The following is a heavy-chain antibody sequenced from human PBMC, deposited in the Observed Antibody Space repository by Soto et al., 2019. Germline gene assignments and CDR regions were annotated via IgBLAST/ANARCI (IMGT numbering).Heavy chain of an antibody. CDR1: GFTFSSYS. CDR2: ISSSSSYI. D-gene: IGHD4-17*01. J-gene: IGHJ4*02. V-gene: IGHV3-21*01. Sequence: EVQLVESGGGLVKPGGSLRLSCAASGFTFSSYSMNWVRQAPGKRLEWVSSISSSSSYIYYADSVKGRFTISRDNAKNSLYLQMNSLRAEDTAVYYCAPYGDYLYYFDYWGQGTLVTVSS. CDR3: APYGDYLYYFDY.